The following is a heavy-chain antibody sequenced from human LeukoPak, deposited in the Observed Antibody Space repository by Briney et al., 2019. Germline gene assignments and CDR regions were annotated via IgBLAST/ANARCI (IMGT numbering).Heavy chain of an antibody. CDR2: ISAYNGNT. J-gene: IGHJ5*02. Sequence: GASVKVSCKACGYTFINYGINWVRQAPGQGLEWMGWISAYNGNTNCAQKLQDRVTMTTDTSTSTAYMELRGLRSDDTAVYYCARNCGGDCDWFDPWGQGTLVTVSS. V-gene: IGHV1-18*01. CDR3: ARNCGGDCDWFDP. D-gene: IGHD2-21*01. CDR1: GYTFINYG.